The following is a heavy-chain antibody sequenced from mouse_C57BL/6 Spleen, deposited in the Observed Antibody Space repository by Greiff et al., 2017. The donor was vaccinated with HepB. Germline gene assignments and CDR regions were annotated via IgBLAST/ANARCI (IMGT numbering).Heavy chain of an antibody. CDR2: IYPGSGST. Sequence: VKLMEPGAELVKPGASVKMSCKASGYTFTSYWITWVKQRPGQGLEWIGVIYPGSGSTNYNEKFKSKATLTVDTSSSTAYMQLSSLTSEDSAVYYCARCGYAMDYWGQGTSVTVSS. V-gene: IGHV1-55*01. CDR1: GYTFTSYW. J-gene: IGHJ4*01. CDR3: ARCGYAMDY.